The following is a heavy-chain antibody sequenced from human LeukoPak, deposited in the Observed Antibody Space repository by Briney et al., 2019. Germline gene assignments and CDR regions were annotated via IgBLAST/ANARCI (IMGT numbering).Heavy chain of an antibody. Sequence: PGGSLRLSCAASGFTFSSYWMSWVRQAPGKGLEWVANIKQDGSEKYYVDSVKGRFTMSRDTSKNTLYLQMNSLRDDDTAAYYCAKGRGGTSIYDYWGQGTLVTVSS. CDR2: IKQDGSEK. D-gene: IGHD2-15*01. J-gene: IGHJ4*02. V-gene: IGHV3-7*03. CDR1: GFTFSSYW. CDR3: AKGRGGTSIYDY.